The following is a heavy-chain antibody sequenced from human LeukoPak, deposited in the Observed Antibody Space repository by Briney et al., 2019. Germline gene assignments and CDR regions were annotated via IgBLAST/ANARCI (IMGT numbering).Heavy chain of an antibody. Sequence: PSETLSLTCTVSGASTSHYYWSWIRQPPGKGLEWIGYAYYGGITNYNSSLKSRVTISIYTSKNQFSLKLSSVTAADTAVYYCARHLGGSGSHDAFDIWGQGTMVTVSS. CDR3: ARHLGGSGSHDAFDI. D-gene: IGHD3-10*01. V-gene: IGHV4-59*08. CDR1: GASTSHYY. CDR2: AYYGGIT. J-gene: IGHJ3*02.